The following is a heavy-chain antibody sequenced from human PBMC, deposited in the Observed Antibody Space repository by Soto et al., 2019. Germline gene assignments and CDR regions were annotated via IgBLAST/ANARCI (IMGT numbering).Heavy chain of an antibody. J-gene: IGHJ4*02. D-gene: IGHD5-12*01. CDR1: GGSISGDYY. V-gene: IGHV4-4*07. CDR3: ARERREEIHDGYDIDY. CDR2: IYTSGST. Sequence: SETLSLTCSVSGGSISGDYYWSWIRQPAGKGLEWIGRIYTSGSTDYNPSLKSRVTISIDTSKNQFSLKVTSMTAADTAVYYCARERREEIHDGYDIDYWGQGTLVTVSS.